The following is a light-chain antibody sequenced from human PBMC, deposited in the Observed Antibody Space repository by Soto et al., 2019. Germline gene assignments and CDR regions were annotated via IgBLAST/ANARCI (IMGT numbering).Light chain of an antibody. CDR3: CSYAGRGAYV. CDR2: EGN. J-gene: IGLJ1*01. Sequence: QSALTQTASVSGSPGQSITISCTGTSSDVGSSNLVSWYQQHPGKAPKLIIYEGNKRPSGVSTRFSGSKSGNTASLTISGLQAEDEADFYCCSYAGRGAYVFGTGTKVTVL. V-gene: IGLV2-23*01. CDR1: SSDVGSSNL.